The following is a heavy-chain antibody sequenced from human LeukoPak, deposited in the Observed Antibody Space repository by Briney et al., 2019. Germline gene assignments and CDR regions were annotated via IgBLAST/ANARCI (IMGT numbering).Heavy chain of an antibody. CDR2: ISSGSSYK. CDR3: ASFTVVVASDI. Sequence: GGSLRLSCAASGLTFSSYSMNWVRQAPGKGLEWVSSISSGSSYKYYADSVKGRFTISRDNAKNSLYLQMNSLRAEDTALYFCASFTVVVASDIWGQGTMVTVSS. D-gene: IGHD2-21*01. CDR1: GLTFSSYS. V-gene: IGHV3-21*01. J-gene: IGHJ3*02.